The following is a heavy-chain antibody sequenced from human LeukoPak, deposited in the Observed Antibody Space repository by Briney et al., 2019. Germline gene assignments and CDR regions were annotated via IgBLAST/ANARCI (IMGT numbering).Heavy chain of an antibody. V-gene: IGHV1-69*05. J-gene: IGHJ3*02. CDR2: IIPIFGTA. CDR3: ASFGRDDITGTTVAFDI. Sequence: SVKVSCKASGGTFSSYAISWVRQAPGQGLEWMGGIIPIFGTANYAQKFQGRVTITTDESTSTAYMELSSLRSEDTAVYYCASFGRDDITGTTVAFDIWGQGTMVTVSS. CDR1: GGTFSSYA. D-gene: IGHD1-7*01.